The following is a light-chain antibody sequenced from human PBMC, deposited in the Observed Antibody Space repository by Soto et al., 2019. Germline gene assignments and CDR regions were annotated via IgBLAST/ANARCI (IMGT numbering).Light chain of an antibody. CDR3: SSYAASNNLGV. J-gene: IGLJ2*01. V-gene: IGLV2-8*01. CDR2: EVS. Sequence: QSALTQPPSASGSPGQSVTISCIGTSSDVGGYNYVSWYQQHPGKAPKLMLYEVSKRPSGVPDRFSGSKSGNTASLTVSGRKAEDAADYYCSSYAASNNLGVFGGGTKLTVL. CDR1: SSDVGGYNY.